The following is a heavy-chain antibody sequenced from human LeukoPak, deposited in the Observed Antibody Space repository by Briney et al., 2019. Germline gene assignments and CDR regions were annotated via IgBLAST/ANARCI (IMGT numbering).Heavy chain of an antibody. D-gene: IGHD2-2*01. V-gene: IGHV4-59*12. CDR1: GGSISSYY. J-gene: IGHJ4*02. CDR3: ASIRARYCSSTSCYGIDY. CDR2: IYYSGST. Sequence: SETLSLTCTVSGGSISSYYWSWIRQPPGKGLEWIGYIYYSGSTNYNPSLKSRVTISVDTSKNQFSLKLSSVTAADTAVYYCASIRARYCSSTSCYGIDYWGQGTLVTVSS.